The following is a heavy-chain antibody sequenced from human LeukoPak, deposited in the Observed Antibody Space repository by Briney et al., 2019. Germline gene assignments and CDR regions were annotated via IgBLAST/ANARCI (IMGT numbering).Heavy chain of an antibody. J-gene: IGHJ4*02. V-gene: IGHV3-53*04. D-gene: IGHD5-18*01. CDR2: IYSGGTT. CDR1: GFTVSTNC. Sequence: GGSLRLSCAASGFTVSTNCMTWVRQAPGKGLEWVSTIYSGGTTYYADSVMGRFTISRHNSRNTLYLQMNSLRAEDTAVYYCARVDTVMAYYFDLWGQGTLVIVSS. CDR3: ARVDTVMAYYFDL.